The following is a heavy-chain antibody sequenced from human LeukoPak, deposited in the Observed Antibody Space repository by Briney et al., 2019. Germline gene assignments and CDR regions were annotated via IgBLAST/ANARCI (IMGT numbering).Heavy chain of an antibody. V-gene: IGHV3-74*01. CDR3: ARGDCSGDSCYSIDY. J-gene: IGHJ4*02. D-gene: IGHD2-15*01. Sequence: GGSLRLSCAASGFTFTNYWMHRVRQIPGKGLVWVSRINSDDTTTTYADAVKGRFTISRDNAKNTLYLQMNSLTADDTAIYYCARGDCSGDSCYSIDYWGQGTLVTVSS. CDR1: GFTFTNYW. CDR2: INSDDTTT.